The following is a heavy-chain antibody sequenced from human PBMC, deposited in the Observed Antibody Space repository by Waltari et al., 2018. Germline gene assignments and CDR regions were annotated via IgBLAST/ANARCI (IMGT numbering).Heavy chain of an antibody. V-gene: IGHV4-39*01. J-gene: IGHJ5*02. D-gene: IGHD2-21*01. CDR3: ARALCSSSSCFFVSGFDP. CDR1: DVSINSGSYY. Sequence: QLRLRESGPGLVRPSGPLSLTCTVSDVSINSGSYYWAWIRQPPGKGLEWVCNIYYTGRTYYNPALASRIAISLDTSTNQFSLHLTSVTAADTAVYYCARALCSSSSCFFVSGFDPWGQGLLVTVSS. CDR2: IYYTGRT.